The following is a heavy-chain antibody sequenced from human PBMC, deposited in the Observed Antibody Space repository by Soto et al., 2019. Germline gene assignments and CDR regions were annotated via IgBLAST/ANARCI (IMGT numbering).Heavy chain of an antibody. Sequence: GESLKISCQGPGYSFTNHWIAWVRQMPGEGLEWMGIINPVDSDISYSPSFQGHVSISVDKSINTAYLQWSSLKASDTDTYYCPRTQSSGCYDYWGQGTLVTVSS. CDR2: INPVDSDI. V-gene: IGHV5-51*01. CDR1: GYSFTNHW. D-gene: IGHD3-22*01. J-gene: IGHJ4*02. CDR3: PRTQSSGCYDY.